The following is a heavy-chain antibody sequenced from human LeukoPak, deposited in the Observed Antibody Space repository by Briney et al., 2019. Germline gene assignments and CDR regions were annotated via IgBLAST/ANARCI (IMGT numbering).Heavy chain of an antibody. CDR3: ARDLEEYCSGGSCSLFDY. V-gene: IGHV3-21*01. J-gene: IGHJ4*02. Sequence: GGSLRLSCAASGFTVSSNYMSWARQAPGKGLEWVSSISGSSSYIYYADSVKGRFTISRHNAKNSLYLQMNSLRAEDTAVYYCARDLEEYCSGGSCSLFDYWGQGTLVTVSS. CDR2: ISGSSSYI. CDR1: GFTVSSNY. D-gene: IGHD2-15*01.